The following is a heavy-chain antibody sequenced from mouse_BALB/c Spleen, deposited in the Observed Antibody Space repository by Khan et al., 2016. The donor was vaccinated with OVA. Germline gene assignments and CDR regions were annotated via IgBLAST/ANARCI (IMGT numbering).Heavy chain of an antibody. CDR2: IYPGNVNT. CDR3: ARTAYGSFAY. V-gene: IGHV1S56*01. D-gene: IGHD2-10*02. Sequence: QVQLQQSGPELVKPGASVRISCKASGYTFTSYYIHWVKQRPGQGLEWIGWIYPGNVNTEYNERFTGKATLTADKSSSTAYMQLSSLTSEDSAVYYYARTAYGSFAYWGQGTLVTVSA. CDR1: GYTFTSYY. J-gene: IGHJ3*01.